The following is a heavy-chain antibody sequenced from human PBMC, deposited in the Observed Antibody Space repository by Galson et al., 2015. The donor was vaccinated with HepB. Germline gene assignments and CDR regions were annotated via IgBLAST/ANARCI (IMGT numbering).Heavy chain of an antibody. V-gene: IGHV3-30*18. Sequence: SLRLSCAASGFTFSSYGMHWVRQAPGKGLEWVAVISYDGSNKYYADSVKGRFTISRDNSKNTLYLQMNSLRAEDTAVYYCAKESPAHYGDYVLGYWGQGTLVTVSS. CDR1: GFTFSSYG. CDR2: ISYDGSNK. D-gene: IGHD4-17*01. J-gene: IGHJ4*02. CDR3: AKESPAHYGDYVLGY.